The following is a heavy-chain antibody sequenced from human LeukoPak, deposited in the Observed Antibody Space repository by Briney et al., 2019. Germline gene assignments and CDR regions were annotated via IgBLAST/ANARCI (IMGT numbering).Heavy chain of an antibody. J-gene: IGHJ4*02. D-gene: IGHD1-26*01. CDR2: IWYDGSNK. CDR1: GFTFSSYG. Sequence: GRSLRLSCAASGFTFSSYGMHWVRQAPGKGLEWVAVIWYDGSNKYYADSVKGRFTISRDNSKNTLYLQMNSLRAEDTAVYYCAKDQGSYCLDYWGQGTLVTVSS. CDR3: AKDQGSYCLDY. V-gene: IGHV3-33*06.